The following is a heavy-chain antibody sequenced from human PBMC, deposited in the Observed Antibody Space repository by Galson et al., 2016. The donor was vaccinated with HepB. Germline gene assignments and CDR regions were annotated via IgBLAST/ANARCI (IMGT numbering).Heavy chain of an antibody. V-gene: IGHV3-33*01. CDR2: IWYDGSDK. D-gene: IGHD3-10*01. J-gene: IGHJ2*01. CDR1: GFTFSSYG. CDR3: ASGIAVTTSNSFWYFDL. Sequence: SLRLSCAASGFTFSSYGMHWVRQAPGKGLEWVAIIWYDGSDKYYAVSVKGRFTISRDNSKNTLYLQMTSLRAEDTAVYYCASGIAVTTSNSFWYFDLWGRGTLVTVSS.